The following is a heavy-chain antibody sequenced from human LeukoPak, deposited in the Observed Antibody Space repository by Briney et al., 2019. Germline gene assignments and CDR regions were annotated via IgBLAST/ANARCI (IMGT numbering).Heavy chain of an antibody. CDR2: ISGSGGST. CDR3: ARQNYGDAHDC. CDR1: GFTFSSYA. Sequence: PGGSLRLSCAASGFTFSSYAMSWVRQAPGRGLEWVSAISGSGGSTYYADSMNDRFTISRDNSKNTLYLQINSLRAEDTAVYYCARQNYGDAHDCWGQGTLVTVSS. D-gene: IGHD4-17*01. V-gene: IGHV3-23*01. J-gene: IGHJ4*02.